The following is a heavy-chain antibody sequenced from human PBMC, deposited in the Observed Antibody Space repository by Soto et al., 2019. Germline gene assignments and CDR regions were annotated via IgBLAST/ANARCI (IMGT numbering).Heavy chain of an antibody. J-gene: IGHJ6*02. Sequence: QVQLVQSGAEVKKPGSSVKVSCKASGGTFGSYAISWVRQAPGQGLEWMGGIIPIPGTANYAQKFQGRVTIAADESTSTDYMELSSLRSEDTAVYYCARSQGSSTSLEIYYYYYYGMDVWGQWTTVTVSS. V-gene: IGHV1-69*01. CDR3: ARSQGSSTSLEIYYYYYYGMDV. D-gene: IGHD2-2*01. CDR2: IIPIPGTA. CDR1: GGTFGSYA.